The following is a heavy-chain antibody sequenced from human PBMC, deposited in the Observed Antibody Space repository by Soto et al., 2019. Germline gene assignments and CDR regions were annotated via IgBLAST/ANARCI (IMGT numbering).Heavy chain of an antibody. V-gene: IGHV1-69*02. CDR2: IIPILGIA. D-gene: IGHD1-26*01. J-gene: IGHJ6*02. Sequence: QVQLVQSGAEVKKPGSSVKVSCKASGGTFSSYTISWVRQAPGQGLEWMGRIIPILGIANYAQKFQGSITNTEDKSTSTAYMEQSSLRSDDTAMYYCDSSGIVGATTGIYYYYGMDDWGQGTTVTVSS. CDR1: GGTFSSYT. CDR3: DSSGIVGATTGIYYYYGMDD.